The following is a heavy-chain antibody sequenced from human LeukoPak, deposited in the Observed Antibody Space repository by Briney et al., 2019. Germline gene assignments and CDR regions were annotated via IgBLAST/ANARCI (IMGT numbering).Heavy chain of an antibody. CDR2: ISDDGRNK. CDR1: GFSFISYG. Sequence: GGSLRLSCAASGFSFISYGMHWVRQAPGKGLEWVGVISDDGRNKKYADSVKGRFTTSRDNSKDTLYLQMNSLRDEDTAVYYCAKRPSDYGDYVTYFDYWGQGTLVTVSS. D-gene: IGHD4-17*01. V-gene: IGHV3-30*18. CDR3: AKRPSDYGDYVTYFDY. J-gene: IGHJ4*02.